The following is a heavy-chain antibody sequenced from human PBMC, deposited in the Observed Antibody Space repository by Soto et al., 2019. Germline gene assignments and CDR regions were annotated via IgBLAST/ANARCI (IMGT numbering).Heavy chain of an antibody. J-gene: IGHJ4*02. D-gene: IGHD3-10*01. V-gene: IGHV4-59*12. CDR3: ARGVTLVRGVIHTPYFDY. Sequence: SETLSLTCTVSGGSISSYYWSWIRQPPGKGLEWIGYIYYSGSTNYNPSLKSRVTISVDTSKNQFSLKLSSVTAADTAVYYCARGVTLVRGVIHTPYFDYWGQGALVTVSS. CDR1: GGSISSYY. CDR2: IYYSGST.